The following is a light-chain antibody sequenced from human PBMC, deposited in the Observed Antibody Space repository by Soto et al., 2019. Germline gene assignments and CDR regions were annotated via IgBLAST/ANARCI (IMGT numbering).Light chain of an antibody. CDR1: SSDVGGYND. V-gene: IGLV2-14*01. J-gene: IGLJ1*01. CDR2: EVS. CDR3: SSYTSSSTPYV. Sequence: QSALTQPASVSGSPGQSITISCTGTSSDVGGYNDVSWYQQHPGKAPKLMIYEVSNRPSGVSNRFSGSKSVNTASLTISGLQAEDEADYYCSSYTSSSTPYVFGTGTKLTVL.